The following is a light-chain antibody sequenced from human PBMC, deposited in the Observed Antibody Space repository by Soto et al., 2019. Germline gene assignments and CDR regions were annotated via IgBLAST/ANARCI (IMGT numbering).Light chain of an antibody. CDR3: QQYGSSPPFT. Sequence: EMVLTQSPGTLSLSPGERATLSCRASQSVSSSYLAWYQQKPGQAPRILIYGASSRATGIPDRFSGSGSGTDFTLTISRLESEDFAVYYCQQYGSSPPFTFGPGTKVDIK. J-gene: IGKJ3*01. CDR2: GAS. CDR1: QSVSSSY. V-gene: IGKV3-20*01.